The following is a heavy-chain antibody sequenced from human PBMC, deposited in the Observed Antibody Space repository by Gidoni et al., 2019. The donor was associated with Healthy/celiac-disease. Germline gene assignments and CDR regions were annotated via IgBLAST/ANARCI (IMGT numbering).Heavy chain of an antibody. CDR3: ARDRLEPSDYYYYGMDV. J-gene: IGHJ6*02. D-gene: IGHD3-3*01. Sequence: EVQLVESGGGLVQPGGSLRLSCAASGLPVSSNYMSWVRQAPGKGLEWVSVIYSGGSTYSADSVKCRFTISRDNSKNTLYLQMNSLRAEDTAVYYCARDRLEPSDYYYYGMDVCGQGTTVTVSS. CDR1: GLPVSSNY. CDR2: IYSGGST. V-gene: IGHV3-66*02.